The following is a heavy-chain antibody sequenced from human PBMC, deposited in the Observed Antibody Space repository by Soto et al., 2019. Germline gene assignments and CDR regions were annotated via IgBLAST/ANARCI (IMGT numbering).Heavy chain of an antibody. J-gene: IGHJ6*02. CDR2: IWYDGSNK. Sequence: GSLRLSCAASGFTFSSYGMHWVRQAPGKGLEWVAVIWYDGSNKYYADSVKGRFTISRDNSKNTLYLQMNSLRAEDTAVYYCASDTGYSSSWSPYYYYHYGMDVWGQGTTVTVSS. D-gene: IGHD6-13*01. CDR1: GFTFSSYG. CDR3: ASDTGYSSSWSPYYYYHYGMDV. V-gene: IGHV3-33*01.